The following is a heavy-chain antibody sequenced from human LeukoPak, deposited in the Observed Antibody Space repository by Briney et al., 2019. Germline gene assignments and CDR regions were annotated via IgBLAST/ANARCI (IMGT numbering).Heavy chain of an antibody. CDR2: ISAYNGNT. V-gene: IGHV1-18*01. Sequence: GASVKVSCKASGYTFTSYGISWVRQAPGQGLEWMGWISAYNGNTNYAQKLQGRVTMTTDTSTSTAYMALRSLRSDDTAVYYCARDRYYYDSSGYYAYWGQGTLATVSS. CDR3: ARDRYYYDSSGYYAY. D-gene: IGHD3-22*01. CDR1: GYTFTSYG. J-gene: IGHJ4*02.